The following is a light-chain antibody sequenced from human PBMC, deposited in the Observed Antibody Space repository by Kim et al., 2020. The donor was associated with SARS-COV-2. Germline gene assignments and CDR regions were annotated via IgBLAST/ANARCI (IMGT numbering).Light chain of an antibody. CDR3: QSYDTSLSAIV. J-gene: IGLJ1*01. CDR1: SSNLGTGYD. CDR2: DNN. V-gene: IGLV1-40*01. Sequence: QSVLTQPPSLSGAPGQRITISCTGSSSNLGTGYDVHWYQQLPGTAPKLLIFDNNKRPSGVPDRFSASKSGTSASLAVTGLQAEDEADYYCQSYDTSLSAIVFGTGTKVTVL.